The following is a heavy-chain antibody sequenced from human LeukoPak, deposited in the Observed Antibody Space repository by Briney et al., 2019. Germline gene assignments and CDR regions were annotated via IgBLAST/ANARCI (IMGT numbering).Heavy chain of an antibody. CDR1: GYTFTNYY. CDR3: ARAYGLDAFDI. V-gene: IGHV1-46*01. D-gene: IGHD4-17*01. J-gene: IGHJ3*02. CDR2: MNPGGGRT. Sequence: ASVKVSCKASGYTFTNYYMHWVRQTPGQGLEWMAIMNPGGGRTTYAQKFQGRVTMTRDTSTSTVYMELSSLRSEDTAVYYCARAYGLDAFDIWGQGTMVTVSS.